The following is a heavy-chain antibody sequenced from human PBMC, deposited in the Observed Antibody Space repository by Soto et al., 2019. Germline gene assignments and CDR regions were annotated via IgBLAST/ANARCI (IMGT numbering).Heavy chain of an antibody. Sequence: LSLTCSGSGGSISGSYWSWIRQSPGKGLEWLGYVYYTGSTNYSPSLRSRVSISVDTSKNEFSLRLSSVTAADTAVYFCARSVAVPGAHIDYWGQGTQVTVSS. D-gene: IGHD6-19*01. CDR3: ARSVAVPGAHIDY. V-gene: IGHV4-59*01. CDR2: VYYTGST. J-gene: IGHJ4*02. CDR1: GGSISGSY.